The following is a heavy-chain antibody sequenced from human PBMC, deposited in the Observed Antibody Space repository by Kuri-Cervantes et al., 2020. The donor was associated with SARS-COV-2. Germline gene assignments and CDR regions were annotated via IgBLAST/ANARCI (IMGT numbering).Heavy chain of an antibody. CDR1: GGSFSGYY. V-gene: IGHV4-34*11. J-gene: IGHJ6*03. CDR2: IYYSGST. CDR3: ARSGYYSRGVTYYYMDV. D-gene: IGHD3-22*01. Sequence: ESLKISCAVYGGSFSGYYWSWIRQPPGKGLEWIGYIYYSGSTNYNPSLKSRITISVDTSKNQFSLNLTSVTAADTAVYFCARSGYYSRGVTYYYMDVWDKGTTVTVSS.